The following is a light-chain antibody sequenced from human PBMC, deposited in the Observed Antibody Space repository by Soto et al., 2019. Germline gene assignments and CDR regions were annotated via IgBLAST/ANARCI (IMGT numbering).Light chain of an antibody. CDR3: QQRSNWPPT. Sequence: EIVLTQSPATLSLSPGERATLSCRASQSVSSYLAWYQQKPGQAPGLLIYDASNRATGIPARFSGSGSGTDFTLTISSLEPEDFAVYDCQQRSNWPPTFGQGTKLEIK. CDR1: QSVSSY. J-gene: IGKJ2*01. CDR2: DAS. V-gene: IGKV3-11*01.